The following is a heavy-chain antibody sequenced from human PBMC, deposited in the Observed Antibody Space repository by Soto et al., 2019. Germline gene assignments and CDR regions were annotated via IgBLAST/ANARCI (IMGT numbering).Heavy chain of an antibody. CDR2: FYHDGTT. CDR1: GASISSDGYS. V-gene: IGHV4-30-2*01. CDR3: AGSRSCSSTTCYFFDY. D-gene: IGHD2-2*01. Sequence: PSETLSLTCTVSGASISSDGYSWSWIRQPPGKGLEWIGYFYHDGTTYYNPSLRSRVTISVDKSKNQFSLRLISVTAADTAVYYCAGSRSCSSTTCYFFDYWGQGALVTVSS. J-gene: IGHJ4*02.